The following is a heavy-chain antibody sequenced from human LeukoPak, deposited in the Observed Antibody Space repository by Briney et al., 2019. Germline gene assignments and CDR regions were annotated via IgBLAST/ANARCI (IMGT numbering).Heavy chain of an antibody. CDR2: IKSKTDGGTT. Sequence: GGSLRLSCAASGFTFSNAWMSWVRQAPGKGLEWVGRIKSKTDGGTTDYAAPVKGRFTISRDDSKNTLYLQMNSLKTEDTAVYYCTVRVARKWELLLDYWGQGTLVTVSS. J-gene: IGHJ4*02. CDR3: TVRVARKWELLLDY. CDR1: GFTFSNAW. V-gene: IGHV3-15*01. D-gene: IGHD1-26*01.